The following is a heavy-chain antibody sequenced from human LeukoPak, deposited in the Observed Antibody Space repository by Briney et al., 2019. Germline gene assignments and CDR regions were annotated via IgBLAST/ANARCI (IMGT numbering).Heavy chain of an antibody. CDR3: AREYMDMDAAAGNTRAFDI. D-gene: IGHD6-13*01. Sequence: GASVKVSCKHSGGTFSLYAISCVRQAPEQGLEWMGGIIPIFGTANYAQKFQGRVTITADESTSTAYMELSSLRSEDTAVYYCAREYMDMDAAAGNTRAFDIWGQGTMVTVSS. V-gene: IGHV1-69*13. J-gene: IGHJ3*02. CDR1: GGTFSLYA. CDR2: IIPIFGTA.